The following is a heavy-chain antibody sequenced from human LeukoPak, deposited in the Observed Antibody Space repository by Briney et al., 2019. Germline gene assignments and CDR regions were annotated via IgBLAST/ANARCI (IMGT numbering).Heavy chain of an antibody. CDR3: ARTSIYYDSSGYRS. V-gene: IGHV4-34*01. CDR2: INHSGST. CDR1: GGSFSGYQ. Sequence: PSETLSLTCAVYGGSFSGYQLSWIRQPPGKGLEWIGEINHSGSTNYNPSLKSRVNISVDTSKNQFSLKLSSVTAADTAVYYCARTSIYYDSSGYRSWGQGTLVTVSS. J-gene: IGHJ5*02. D-gene: IGHD3-22*01.